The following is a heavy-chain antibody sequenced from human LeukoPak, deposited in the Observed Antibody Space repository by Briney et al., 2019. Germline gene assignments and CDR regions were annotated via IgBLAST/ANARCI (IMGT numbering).Heavy chain of an antibody. J-gene: IGHJ4*02. D-gene: IGHD6-13*01. V-gene: IGHV3-7*01. CDR2: IKPDGSAQ. Sequence: GSLRLSCVVSGFTFSNCWMSWVRHVPGRGLDWVANIKPDGSAQYYAASVKGRFTVSRDNAKNSLYLQMNSLRVEDTAVYYCARANNSSWHNWGQGTLVTVSA. CDR3: ARANNSSWHN. CDR1: GFTFSNCW.